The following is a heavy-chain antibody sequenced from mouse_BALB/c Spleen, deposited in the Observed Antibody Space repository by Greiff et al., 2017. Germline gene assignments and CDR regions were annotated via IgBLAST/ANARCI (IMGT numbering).Heavy chain of an antibody. V-gene: IGHV5-4*02. CDR2: ISDGGSYT. CDR3: AGGSSYYFDY. D-gene: IGHD1-1*01. J-gene: IGHJ2*01. CDR1: GFTFSDYY. Sequence: EVKLMESGGGLVKPGGSLKLSCAASGFTFSDYYMYWVRQTPEKRLEWVATISDGGSYTYYPDSVKGRFTISRDNAKNNLYLQMSSLKSEDTAMYYCAGGSSYYFDYWGQGTTLTVSS.